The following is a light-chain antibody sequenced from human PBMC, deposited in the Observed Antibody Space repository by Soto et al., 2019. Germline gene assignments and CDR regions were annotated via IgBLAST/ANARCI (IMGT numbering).Light chain of an antibody. J-gene: IGLJ1*01. CDR3: QSYGDSLSGYV. V-gene: IGLV1-40*01. CDR2: GNS. Sequence: QSVLTQPPSVSGAPGQRVIISCTGSNSNIGAGYDVHWYQQLPGTAPKLLIYGNSNRPSGVPDRFSGSKSGTSASLTITGLQAEDEADYYCQSYGDSLSGYVFGTGTKGTVL. CDR1: NSNIGAGYD.